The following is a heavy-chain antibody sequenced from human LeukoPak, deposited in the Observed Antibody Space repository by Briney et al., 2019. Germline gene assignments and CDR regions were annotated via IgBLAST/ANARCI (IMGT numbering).Heavy chain of an antibody. CDR3: ARGCNWNYWFGY. Sequence: ASVKVSCKASGYTFTGYYMHWVRQAPGQGLEWMGWINPNSGGTNYAQKFQGRVTMTRDTSISTAYMELRSLRSDDTAVYYCARGCNWNYWFGYWGQGTLVTVSS. CDR2: INPNSGGT. J-gene: IGHJ4*02. D-gene: IGHD1-7*01. CDR1: GYTFTGYY. V-gene: IGHV1-2*02.